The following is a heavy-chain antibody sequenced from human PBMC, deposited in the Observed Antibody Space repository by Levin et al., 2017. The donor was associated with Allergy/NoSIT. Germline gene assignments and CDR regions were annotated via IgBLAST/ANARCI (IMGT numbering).Heavy chain of an antibody. Sequence: SETLSLTCTVSGGSISSGGYYWSWIRQHPGKGLEWIGYIYYSGSTYYNPSLKSRVTISVDTSKNQFSLKLSSVTAADTAVYYCARVHIVVVIATPGGAFDIWGQGTMVTVSS. CDR2: IYYSGST. V-gene: IGHV4-31*03. J-gene: IGHJ3*02. CDR1: GGSISSGGYY. CDR3: ARVHIVVVIATPGGAFDI. D-gene: IGHD2-21*01.